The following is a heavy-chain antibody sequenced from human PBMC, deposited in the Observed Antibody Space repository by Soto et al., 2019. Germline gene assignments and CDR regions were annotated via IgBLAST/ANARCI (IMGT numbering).Heavy chain of an antibody. CDR1: GFTFSSYA. Sequence: GGSLRLSCAASGFTFSSYAMSWVRQAPGKGLEWVSAISGSGGSTYYADSVRGRFTISRDNSKNTLYLQMNSLRAEDTAVYYCAKAAAIFGVVTSLYYFDYWGQGTLVTVSS. J-gene: IGHJ4*02. D-gene: IGHD3-3*01. V-gene: IGHV3-23*01. CDR2: ISGSGGST. CDR3: AKAAAIFGVVTSLYYFDY.